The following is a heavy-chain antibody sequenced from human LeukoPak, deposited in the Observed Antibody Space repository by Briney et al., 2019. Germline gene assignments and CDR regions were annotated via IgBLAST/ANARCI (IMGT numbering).Heavy chain of an antibody. CDR2: IYPGDSET. CDR1: GYSFTSYW. J-gene: IGHJ4*02. D-gene: IGHD2-15*01. V-gene: IGHV5-51*01. Sequence: GECLKISCKGSGYSFTSYWIGWVRQMPGKGLEWMGIIYPGDSETRYSPSFQGQVFISADTSISTAYLQWSSLKASDTAMYYCARQRPLGYCSGGICPFDYWGEGTLVIGSA. CDR3: ARQRPLGYCSGGICPFDY.